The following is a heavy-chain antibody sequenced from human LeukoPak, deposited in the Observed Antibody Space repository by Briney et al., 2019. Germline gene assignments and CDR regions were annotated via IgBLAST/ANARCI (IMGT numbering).Heavy chain of an antibody. CDR1: GFTFSSYA. V-gene: IGHV3-33*08. CDR2: IWYDGSNK. D-gene: IGHD2-21*02. J-gene: IGHJ4*02. CDR3: ARVRIGGYCGGDCYSPDY. Sequence: GGSLRLSCAASGFTFSSYAMHWVRQAPGKGLEWVALIWYDGSNKYYADSVKGRFTISRDNSKNTLYVQMNSLRAEDTAMYYCARVRIGGYCGGDCYSPDYWGQGTLVTVSS.